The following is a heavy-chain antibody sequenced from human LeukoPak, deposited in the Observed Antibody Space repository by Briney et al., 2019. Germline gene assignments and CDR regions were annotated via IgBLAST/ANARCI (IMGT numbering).Heavy chain of an antibody. Sequence: SVKVSCKASGGTFSSYAISWVRQAPGQGLEWMGGIIPIFGTANYAQKFQGRVTITTDESTSTAYMELSSLRSEDTAVYYCASASGYSSSWYIYFDYWGQGTLVTVSS. J-gene: IGHJ4*02. CDR3: ASASGYSSSWYIYFDY. CDR1: GGTFSSYA. CDR2: IIPIFGTA. V-gene: IGHV1-69*05. D-gene: IGHD6-13*01.